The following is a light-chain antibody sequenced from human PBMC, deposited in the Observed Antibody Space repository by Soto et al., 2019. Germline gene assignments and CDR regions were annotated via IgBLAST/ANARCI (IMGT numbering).Light chain of an antibody. V-gene: IGKV3-20*01. CDR1: QSVSSY. Sequence: EIVLPASPATLSLYPGEGAILSCRSSQSVSSYLAWYQQKPGQAPRLLIYGASRRATGIPHRFSGSGSGTDFTLTISRLQPEDFAVYYCQKYGSSPQLPFGGGNQVDIK. CDR2: GAS. J-gene: IGKJ4*01. CDR3: QKYGSSPQLP.